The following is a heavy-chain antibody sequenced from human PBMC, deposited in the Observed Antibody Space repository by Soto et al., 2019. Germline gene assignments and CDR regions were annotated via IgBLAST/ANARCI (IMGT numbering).Heavy chain of an antibody. Sequence: QVQLVQSGAEVKKPGSSVKVSCKASGGTFNNYAISWVRQAPGQGPEWMGRTIPLVGIANYARNFQGRVTITADNSSTTAYMELGRLISEDTAVYFCARDWIALEFQQTRGYYYYAMDVWGQGTTVTVSS. V-gene: IGHV1-69*04. J-gene: IGHJ6*01. D-gene: IGHD2-2*01. CDR1: GGTFNNYA. CDR2: TIPLVGIA. CDR3: ARDWIALEFQQTRGYYYYAMDV.